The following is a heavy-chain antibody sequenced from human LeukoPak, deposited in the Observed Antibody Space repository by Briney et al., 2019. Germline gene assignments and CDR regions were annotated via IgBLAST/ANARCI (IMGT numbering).Heavy chain of an antibody. D-gene: IGHD3-10*01. V-gene: IGHV3-21*01. J-gene: IGHJ3*02. Sequence: GGSLRLSCAASGFTFSSYSMNWVRQAPGKGLEWVSSISSSSSYIYYADSVKGRFTISRDNAKNSLYLQMNSLRAEDTAVYYCARDRAVRGGGNAFDIWGQGTMVTVSS. CDR1: GFTFSSYS. CDR2: ISSSSSYI. CDR3: ARDRAVRGGGNAFDI.